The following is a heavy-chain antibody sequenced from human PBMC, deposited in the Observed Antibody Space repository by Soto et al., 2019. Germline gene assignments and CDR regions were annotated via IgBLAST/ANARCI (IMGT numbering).Heavy chain of an antibody. V-gene: IGHV4-31*03. D-gene: IGHD3-22*01. Sequence: SETLSLTCTVSGGSISSGGYYWSWIRQHPGKGLEWIGYIYYSGSTYYNPSLKSRVTISVDTSKNQFSLKLSSVTAADTAVYYCARDRYGSSGYYLDYWGQGTLVTVSS. CDR1: GGSISSGGYY. J-gene: IGHJ4*02. CDR3: ARDRYGSSGYYLDY. CDR2: IYYSGST.